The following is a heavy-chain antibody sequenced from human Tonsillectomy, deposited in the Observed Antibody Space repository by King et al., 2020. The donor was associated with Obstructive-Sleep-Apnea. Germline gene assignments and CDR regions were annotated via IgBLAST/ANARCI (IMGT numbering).Heavy chain of an antibody. D-gene: IGHD2-8*02. CDR1: GGSISSYY. V-gene: IGHV4-59*08. Sequence: QLQESGPGLVRPSETLSLTCTVSGGSISSYYWSCIRQPPGKGLEWIGFIYDSGSTNSNPSLKSRVTISVDTSKNQCSRKLNSVTAADTAVYYCARLGRGGVYFDYWGQGTLVTVSS. CDR3: ARLGRGGVYFDY. CDR2: IYDSGST. J-gene: IGHJ4*02.